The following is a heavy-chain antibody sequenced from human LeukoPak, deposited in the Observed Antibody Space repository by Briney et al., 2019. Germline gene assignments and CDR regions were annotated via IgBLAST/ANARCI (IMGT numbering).Heavy chain of an antibody. CDR1: GGSISSGSYY. Sequence: SQTLSLTCTVSGGSISSGSYYWSWIRQPAGKGLEWIGRIYTSGSTNYNPSLKSRVTISVDTSKNQFSLKLSSVTAADTAVYYCARDKELPAPYYHYGMDVWGQGTTVTVSS. J-gene: IGHJ6*02. V-gene: IGHV4-61*02. CDR2: IYTSGST. CDR3: ARDKELPAPYYHYGMDV. D-gene: IGHD1-26*01.